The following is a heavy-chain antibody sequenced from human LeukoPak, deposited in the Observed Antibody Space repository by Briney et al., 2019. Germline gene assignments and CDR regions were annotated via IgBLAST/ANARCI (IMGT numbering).Heavy chain of an antibody. V-gene: IGHV1-18*01. CDR1: GYIFVSYY. CDR3: ARGRDHLRIDS. J-gene: IGHJ4*02. CDR2: ISGYNGHT. Sequence: ASVKVSCKASGYIFVSYYINWVRQAPGEGLEWMGSISGYNGHTNYAQKFQGRVTMTTDTSTSTAYMELRSLTSVDTAVYFCARGRDHLRIDSWGQGTLVTVSS. D-gene: IGHD1-14*01.